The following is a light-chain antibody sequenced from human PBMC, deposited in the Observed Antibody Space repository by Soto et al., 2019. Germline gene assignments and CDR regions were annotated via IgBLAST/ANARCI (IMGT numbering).Light chain of an antibody. Sequence: QSVLTQPPSASGTPGQRVTISCSGSRPSIGSNHVYWYQQLPGMAPKLLIYTNNQRPSGVPDRFSASKSGTSASLAISGLRSEDEADYYCQSYDSALSALYVFGTGTKVTVL. V-gene: IGLV1-47*02. CDR3: QSYDSALSALYV. CDR1: RPSIGSNH. J-gene: IGLJ1*01. CDR2: TNN.